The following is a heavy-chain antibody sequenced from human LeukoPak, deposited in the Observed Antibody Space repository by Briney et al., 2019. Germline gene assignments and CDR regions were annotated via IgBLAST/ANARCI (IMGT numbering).Heavy chain of an antibody. D-gene: IGHD1-14*01. Sequence: GGSLRLSCAASGFTFSSYGMHWVRQAPGKGLEWVAVISYDGSNKYYADSVKGRFTISRDNSKNTLYLQMNSLRAEDTAVYYCTRRTGEYWGQGTLVTVSS. CDR1: GFTFSSYG. V-gene: IGHV3-30*03. CDR3: TRRTGEY. CDR2: ISYDGSNK. J-gene: IGHJ4*02.